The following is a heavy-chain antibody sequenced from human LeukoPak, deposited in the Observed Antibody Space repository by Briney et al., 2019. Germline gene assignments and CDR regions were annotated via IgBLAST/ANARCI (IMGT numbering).Heavy chain of an antibody. V-gene: IGHV1-2*02. CDR1: GYTFTGYY. CDR3: ARALRDGYSVLPYPGDAFDI. J-gene: IGHJ3*02. Sequence: ASVKVSCKASGYTFTGYYMHWVRQAPGQGLEWMGWINPNSGGTNYAQKFQGRVTMTRDTSISTAYMELSRLRSDDTAVYYCARALRDGYSVLPYPGDAFDIWGQGTMVTVSS. CDR2: INPNSGGT. D-gene: IGHD5/OR15-5a*01.